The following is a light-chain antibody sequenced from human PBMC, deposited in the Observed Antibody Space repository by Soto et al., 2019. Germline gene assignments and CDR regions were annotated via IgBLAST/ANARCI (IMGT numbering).Light chain of an antibody. CDR3: CSYAGSYTFGV. Sequence: QSVLTQPRSVSGSPGQSGTISCTGTSSDVGGYNYVSWYQQHPGKAPKLMIYDVSKRPSGVPDRFSGSNSGNTASLTISGLQAEDEADYYCCSYAGSYTFGVFGTGTKVTVL. V-gene: IGLV2-11*01. CDR1: SSDVGGYNY. J-gene: IGLJ1*01. CDR2: DVS.